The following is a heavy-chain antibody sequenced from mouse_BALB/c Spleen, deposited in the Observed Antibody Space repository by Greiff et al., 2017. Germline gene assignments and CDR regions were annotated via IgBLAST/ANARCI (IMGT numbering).Heavy chain of an antibody. Sequence: EVMLVESGGGLVQPGGSRKLSCAASGFTFSSFGMHWVRQAPEKGLEWVAYISSGSSTIYYADTVKGRFTISRDNPKNTLFLQMTSLRSEDTAMYYCAREGYDVWFAYWGQGTLVTVSA. CDR2: ISSGSSTI. V-gene: IGHV5-17*02. CDR3: AREGYDVWFAY. J-gene: IGHJ3*01. D-gene: IGHD2-2*01. CDR1: GFTFSSFG.